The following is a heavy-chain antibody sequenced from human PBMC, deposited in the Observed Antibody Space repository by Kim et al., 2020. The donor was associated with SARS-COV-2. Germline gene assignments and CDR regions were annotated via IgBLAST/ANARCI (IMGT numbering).Heavy chain of an antibody. J-gene: IGHJ4*02. CDR3: AKEGGGGTRPQDY. Sequence: GGSLRLSCAASGFTFSSYGMHWVRQAPGKGLEWVAVISYDGSNKYYADSVKGRFTISRDNSKNTLYLQMNSLRAEDTAVYYCAKEGGGGTRPQDYGGQGT. V-gene: IGHV3-30*18. D-gene: IGHD3-16*01. CDR1: GFTFSSYG. CDR2: ISYDGSNK.